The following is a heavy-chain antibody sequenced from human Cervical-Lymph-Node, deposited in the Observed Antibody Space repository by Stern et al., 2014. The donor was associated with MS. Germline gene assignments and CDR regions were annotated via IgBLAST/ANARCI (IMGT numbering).Heavy chain of an antibody. CDR2: IYYSGST. Sequence: QVQLQESGPGLVKPSETLSLTCTVSGGSISSSSYYWGWIRQPPGKGREXVGGIYYSGSTYYNPSLKRRVTISEETTKKQGSLKQGSVTAADTAVYYCARSTYYYDSSGYLSGRSYYYYYDGMDVWGQGTTVTVSS. CDR3: ARSTYYYDSSGYLSGRSYYYYYDGMDV. CDR1: GGSISSSSYY. V-gene: IGHV4-39*01. J-gene: IGHJ6*02. D-gene: IGHD3-22*01.